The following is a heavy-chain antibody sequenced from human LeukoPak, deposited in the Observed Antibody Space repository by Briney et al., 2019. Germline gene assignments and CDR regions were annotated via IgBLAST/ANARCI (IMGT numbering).Heavy chain of an antibody. CDR2: INHSGST. CDR1: GGSFSGYY. Sequence: PSETLSLTCAVYGGSFSGYYWSWIRQPPGKGLEWIGEINHSGSTNYNPSLKSRVTISVDTSKNQFSLKLSSVTAADTAVYYCARAHHRVWGVPDYWGQGTLVTVSS. V-gene: IGHV4-34*01. CDR3: ARAHHRVWGVPDY. J-gene: IGHJ4*02. D-gene: IGHD3-10*01.